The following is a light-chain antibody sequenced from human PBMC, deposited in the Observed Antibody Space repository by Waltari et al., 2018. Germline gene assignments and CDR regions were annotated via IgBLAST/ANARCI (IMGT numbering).Light chain of an antibody. J-gene: IGLJ3*02. CDR3: AAWDDSLNGRV. V-gene: IGLV1-44*01. CDR2: SNN. Sequence: QSVLTQPPSASGTPGQRVTISCSGSSSNIGSNTVNWYQQLPGTAPKLLIYSNNQRPSGVPDRFSGSKSGTSASPAISGLQSEDEPDYYCAAWDDSLNGRVFGGGTKLTVL. CDR1: SSNIGSNT.